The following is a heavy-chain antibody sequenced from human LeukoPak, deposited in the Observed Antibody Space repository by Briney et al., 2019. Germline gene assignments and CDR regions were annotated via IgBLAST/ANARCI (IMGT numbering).Heavy chain of an antibody. D-gene: IGHD3-22*01. CDR2: IYYSGST. V-gene: IGHV4-59*12. CDR1: GGSISSYY. Sequence: SETLSLTCTVSGGSISSYYWSWIRQPPGKGLEWIGYIYYSGSTNYNPSLKSRVTISVDTSKNQFSLKLSSVTAADTAVYYCARDGVDDSSGYYSPWGQGTLVTVSS. CDR3: ARDGVDDSSGYYSP. J-gene: IGHJ5*02.